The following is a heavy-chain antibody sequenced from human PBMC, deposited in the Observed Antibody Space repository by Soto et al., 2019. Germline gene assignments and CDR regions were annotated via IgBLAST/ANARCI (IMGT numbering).Heavy chain of an antibody. Sequence: QVQLVQSGAEVKKPGSSVKVSCKASGGTFSSYTISWVRQAPGQGLEWMGRIIPILGIANYAQKFQGRVTITADKSTSTAYMELSSLGSEDTAVYYCARAVVPAAYTNWFDPWGQGTLVTVSS. CDR2: IIPILGIA. CDR1: GGTFSSYT. V-gene: IGHV1-69*02. D-gene: IGHD2-2*01. CDR3: ARAVVPAAYTNWFDP. J-gene: IGHJ5*02.